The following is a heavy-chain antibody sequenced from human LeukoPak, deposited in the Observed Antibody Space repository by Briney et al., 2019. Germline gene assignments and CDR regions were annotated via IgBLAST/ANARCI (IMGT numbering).Heavy chain of an antibody. Sequence: GGSLRLSCAASGFTFSSYWMSWVRQAPGKGLEWVANIKQDGSEKYYVDSAKGRFTISRDNAENLLYLQMNSLRAEDTALYFCARWRGAQSEFDYWGQGTQVTVSS. D-gene: IGHD3-3*01. V-gene: IGHV3-7*01. J-gene: IGHJ4*02. CDR1: GFTFSSYW. CDR3: ARWRGAQSEFDY. CDR2: IKQDGSEK.